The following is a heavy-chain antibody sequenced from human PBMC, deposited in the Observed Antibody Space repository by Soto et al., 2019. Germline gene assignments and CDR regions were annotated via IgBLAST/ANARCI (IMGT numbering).Heavy chain of an antibody. CDR3: ARDEGSGSGRRCYSLSDF. CDR1: GFNFSSSA. V-gene: IGHV3-30-3*01. J-gene: IGHJ4*02. Sequence: QVQLVESGGGGVQPGMSLRLSCAPSGFNFSSSAMHWVLQAPGTGLEWVAVISYDGSTKYSADSVKGRFTISRDNSKNTWYLHMNSLRADDTAGYYCARDEGSGSGRRCYSLSDFCGQGALVTVSS. D-gene: IGHD2-15*01. CDR2: ISYDGSTK.